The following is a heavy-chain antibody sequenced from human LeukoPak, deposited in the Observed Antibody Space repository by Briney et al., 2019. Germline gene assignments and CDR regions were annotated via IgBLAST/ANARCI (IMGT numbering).Heavy chain of an antibody. J-gene: IGHJ5*02. CDR3: ARDYDSSGYSWFDP. D-gene: IGHD3-22*01. CDR1: GYTFTSYG. CDR2: ISAYNGNT. Sequence: GASVKVSCKASGYTFTSYGISWVRQAPGQGLEWMGWISAYNGNTNYAQKLQGRVTMTTDTSTSTAYMELRSLRSDDTAVYYCARDYDSSGYSWFDPWGQGTLVTVSS. V-gene: IGHV1-18*01.